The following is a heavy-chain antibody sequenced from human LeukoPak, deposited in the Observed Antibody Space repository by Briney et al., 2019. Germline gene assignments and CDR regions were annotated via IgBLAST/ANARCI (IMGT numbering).Heavy chain of an antibody. Sequence: GGSLRLSCAASGFTFSNYSMSWVRQAPGKGLEWVTTISGTGGTTYYADSVKGRFTISRDNSKNTLFLQFNSLRADDTAVYYCAKGRGTTVTAAANYWGQGTLVTVSS. CDR3: AKGRGTTVTAAANY. J-gene: IGHJ4*02. D-gene: IGHD4-17*01. CDR2: ISGTGGTT. V-gene: IGHV3-23*01. CDR1: GFTFSNYS.